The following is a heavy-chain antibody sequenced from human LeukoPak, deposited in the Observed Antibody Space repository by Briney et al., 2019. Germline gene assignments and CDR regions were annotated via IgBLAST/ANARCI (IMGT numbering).Heavy chain of an antibody. CDR2: TYYRSKWYN. CDR3: ARTHAAFGWLQPNFDY. Sequence: SQTLSLTCAISGDSISSNSAAWNWIRQSPPRGLEWLGRTYYRSKWYNDYAVSVTSRITINPDTSKNQFSLLLNSVTPEDTAVYYCARTHAAFGWLQPNFDYWGQGTLVTVSS. V-gene: IGHV6-1*01. J-gene: IGHJ4*02. CDR1: GDSISSNSAA. D-gene: IGHD5-24*01.